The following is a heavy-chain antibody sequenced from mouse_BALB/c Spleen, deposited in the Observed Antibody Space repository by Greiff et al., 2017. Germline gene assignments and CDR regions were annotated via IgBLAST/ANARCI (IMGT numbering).Heavy chain of an antibody. J-gene: IGHJ2*01. CDR3: KRDKGY. Sequence: EVQLVESGGGLVKPGGSLKLSCAASGFTFSSYAMSWVRQTPEKRLEWVASISSGGSYTYYPDSVKGRYTISRDNAKNTLYLQMSSLKSEDTAMYYSKRDKGYWGQGTTLTVSS. V-gene: IGHV5-6-4*01. CDR1: GFTFSSYA. CDR2: ISSGGSYT.